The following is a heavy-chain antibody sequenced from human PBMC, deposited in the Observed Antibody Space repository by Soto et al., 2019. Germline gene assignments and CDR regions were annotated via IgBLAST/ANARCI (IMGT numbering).Heavy chain of an antibody. CDR2: IYYSGST. D-gene: IGHD2-8*01. CDR1: GGSISSYY. V-gene: IGHV4-59*04. J-gene: IGHJ6*04. CDR3: ACLMWYRSTNGPDV. Sequence: SETLSLTCTVSGGSISSYYWSWIRQPPGKGLEWIGTIYYSGSTYYNPSLKSRVTISVDTSKTQFSLKLSSVTAADTAVYYCACLMWYRSTNGPDVWGKAPTVTVSS.